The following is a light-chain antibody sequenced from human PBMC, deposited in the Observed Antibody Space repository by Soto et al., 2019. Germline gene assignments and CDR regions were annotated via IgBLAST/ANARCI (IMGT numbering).Light chain of an antibody. CDR3: MQALQTPRT. V-gene: IGKV2-28*01. Sequence: DIVMTQSPLSLPVTPGEPASISCRSSQSLLYSNGYNYLDWYLQKPGQSPQLLIYLTFNRSSGVPDRFSGSGSGTDFTLKISRVEAEDVGVYYSMQALQTPRTFGQGTKLEIK. CDR2: LTF. CDR1: QSLLYSNGYNY. J-gene: IGKJ2*02.